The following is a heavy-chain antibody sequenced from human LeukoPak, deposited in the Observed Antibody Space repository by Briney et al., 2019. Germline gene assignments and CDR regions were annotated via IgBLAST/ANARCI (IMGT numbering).Heavy chain of an antibody. CDR2: ISGSGGST. J-gene: IGHJ4*02. V-gene: IGHV3-23*01. D-gene: IGHD6-13*01. Sequence: GSLRLSCAASGFTFSSYAMGWVRQAPGKGLEWVSAISGSGGSTYYADSVKGRFTISRDNSKNTLYLQMNSLRAEDTAVYYCATSSSSWYYFDYWGQGTLVTVSS. CDR1: GFTFSSYA. CDR3: ATSSSSWYYFDY.